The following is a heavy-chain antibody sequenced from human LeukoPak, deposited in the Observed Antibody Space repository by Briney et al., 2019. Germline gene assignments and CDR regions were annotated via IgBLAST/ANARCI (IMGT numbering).Heavy chain of an antibody. Sequence: PGGSLRLSCAASGFSLSNYWMDWVRQAPGKGLEWVANIKQVGSEKNCLDSVKGRFTISRDNAQNSLYLQMNSLRVEDTAVYYCTRSLDRWGQGTLVTVSS. CDR1: GFSLSNYW. D-gene: IGHD2-2*03. J-gene: IGHJ4*02. CDR3: TRSLDR. V-gene: IGHV3-7*01. CDR2: IKQVGSEK.